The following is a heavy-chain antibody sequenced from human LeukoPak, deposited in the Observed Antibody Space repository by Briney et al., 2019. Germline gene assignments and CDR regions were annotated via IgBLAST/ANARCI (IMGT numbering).Heavy chain of an antibody. CDR1: GFTFSRFW. CDR3: AEPRPGY. CDR2: IKQDGSEK. J-gene: IGHJ4*02. V-gene: IGHV3-7*05. Sequence: GGSLRLSCAASGFTFSRFWMVWVRQAPGKGLEWLANIKQDGSEKHYADSVKGRFTISRDNAKNSLFLQINSLRADDAAVYCCAEPRPGYWGQGTLVTVSS.